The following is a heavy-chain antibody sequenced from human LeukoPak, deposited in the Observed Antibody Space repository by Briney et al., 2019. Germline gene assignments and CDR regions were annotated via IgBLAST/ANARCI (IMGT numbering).Heavy chain of an antibody. CDR3: VRDLRGVEPPPPHQKY. V-gene: IGHV3-64D*06. Sequence: GGSLGLSCSASGFTFTSFAMHWVRQAPRKGLEYVSAISSSGSNIFYADSVKGRFTISRDNSKSTLYLQMSGLRTDDTAVYYCVRDLRGVEPPPPHQKYWGQGTLVTVSS. CDR2: ISSSGSNI. D-gene: IGHD1-14*01. J-gene: IGHJ4*02. CDR1: GFTFTSFA.